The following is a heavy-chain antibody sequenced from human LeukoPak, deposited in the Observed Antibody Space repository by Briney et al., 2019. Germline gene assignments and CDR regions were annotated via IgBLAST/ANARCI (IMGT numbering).Heavy chain of an antibody. Sequence: TGGSLRLSCAASGFTFSSYSMNWVRQAPGKGLEWVSSISSSSSYIYYADSVKGRFTISRDNAKNSLYLQMSSLRAEDTAVYYCARDLGGSYPYYFDYWGQGTLVTVSS. J-gene: IGHJ4*02. CDR3: ARDLGGSYPYYFDY. CDR2: ISSSSSYI. CDR1: GFTFSSYS. V-gene: IGHV3-21*01. D-gene: IGHD1-26*01.